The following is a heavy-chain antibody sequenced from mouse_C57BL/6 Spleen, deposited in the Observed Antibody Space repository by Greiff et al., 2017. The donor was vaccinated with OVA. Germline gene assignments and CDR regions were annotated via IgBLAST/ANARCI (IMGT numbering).Heavy chain of an antibody. CDR2: IDPETGGT. J-gene: IGHJ3*01. CDR1: GYTFTDYE. Sequence: VQVVESGAELVRPGASVTLSCKASGYTFTDYEMHWVKQTPVHGLEWIGAIDPETGGTAYNQKFKGKAILTADKSSSTAYMELRSLTSEDSAVYYCTPTIYYDYDAWFAYWGQGTLVTVSA. D-gene: IGHD2-4*01. V-gene: IGHV1-15*01. CDR3: TPTIYYDYDAWFAY.